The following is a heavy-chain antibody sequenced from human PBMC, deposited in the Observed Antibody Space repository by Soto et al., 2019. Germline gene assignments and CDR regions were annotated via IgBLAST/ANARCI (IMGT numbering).Heavy chain of an antibody. CDR3: ARDIVVVPAAPYYYGMDV. D-gene: IGHD2-2*01. CDR1: GGSISSYY. CDR2: IYTSGST. J-gene: IGHJ6*02. V-gene: IGHV4-4*07. Sequence: PSETLSLTCTVSGGSISSYYWSWIRQPAGKGLEWIGRIYTSGSTNYNPSLKSRDTMSVDTSKNQFSLKLSSVTAADTAVYYCARDIVVVPAAPYYYGMDVWGQGTTVTVSS.